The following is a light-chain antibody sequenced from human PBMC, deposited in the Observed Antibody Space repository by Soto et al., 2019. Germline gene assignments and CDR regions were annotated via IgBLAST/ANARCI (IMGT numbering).Light chain of an antibody. CDR3: SSYGGPNNSNYV. CDR1: SSDVGAYNY. V-gene: IGLV2-8*01. J-gene: IGLJ1*01. Sequence: QSALTQPPSASGSPGQSVTISCTGTSSDVGAYNYVSWYQQHPGKAPKLMISEVNKRPSGVPDRFSGSKSGNTASLTVSGLQPAAQADYYCSSYGGPNNSNYVFGTGTKVTVL. CDR2: EVN.